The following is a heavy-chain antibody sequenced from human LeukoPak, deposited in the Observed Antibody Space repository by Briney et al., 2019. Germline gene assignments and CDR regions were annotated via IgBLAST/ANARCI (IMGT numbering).Heavy chain of an antibody. CDR2: IRYDGSNK. J-gene: IGHJ4*02. D-gene: IGHD2-15*01. CDR3: AGGYCSGGSCSIDC. V-gene: IGHV3-30*02. CDR1: GFTFSSYG. Sequence: GGSLRLSCAASGFTFSSYGMHWVRQAPGKGLEWVAFIRYDGSNKYYADSVKGRFTISRDNSKNTLYLQMNSLRAEDTAVYYCAGGYCSGGSCSIDCWGQGTLVTVSS.